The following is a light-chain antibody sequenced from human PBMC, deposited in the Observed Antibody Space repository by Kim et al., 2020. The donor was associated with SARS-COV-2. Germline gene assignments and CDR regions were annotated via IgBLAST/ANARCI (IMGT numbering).Light chain of an antibody. CDR1: GRLEYSGGYTH. V-gene: IGKV2-30*01. CDR3: MQGTHWPYT. Sequence: RPAAISCRSSGRLEYSGGYTHLRWFQQRPGQAPRRLIYRVSERDSGVPDRFSGGGSGDDFTLKISRVEAEDVGLYYCMQGTHWPYTLGQGTKLEI. CDR2: RVS. J-gene: IGKJ2*01.